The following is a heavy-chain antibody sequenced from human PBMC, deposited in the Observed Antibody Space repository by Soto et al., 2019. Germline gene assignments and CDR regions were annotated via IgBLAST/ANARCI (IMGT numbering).Heavy chain of an antibody. CDR3: AAHRITHYSYYGMDV. J-gene: IGHJ6*02. CDR2: ISAYNGNT. V-gene: IGHV1-18*04. CDR1: GYTFTSYG. D-gene: IGHD1-20*01. Sequence: GXSGKVSFKGSGYTFTSYGISWVRQAPGQGLEWMGWISAYNGNTNYAQKLQGRVTMTTDTSTSTAYMELRSLRSDDTAVYYCAAHRITHYSYYGMDVWGQGTTVTVSS.